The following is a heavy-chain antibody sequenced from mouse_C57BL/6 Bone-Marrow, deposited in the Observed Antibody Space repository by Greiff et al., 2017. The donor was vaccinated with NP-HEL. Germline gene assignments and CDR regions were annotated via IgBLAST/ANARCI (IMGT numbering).Heavy chain of an antibody. CDR2: IYPGSGST. D-gene: IGHD1-1*01. V-gene: IGHV1-55*01. CDR1: GYTFTSYW. Sequence: QVQLQQPGAELVKPGASVKMSCKASGYTFTSYWITWVKQRPGQGLEWIGDIYPGSGSTNYNEKFKSKATLTVDTSSSTAYMQLSSLTSEDSAVYYCASPRTTVVARDYWGQGTTLTVSS. CDR3: ASPRTTVVARDY. J-gene: IGHJ2*01.